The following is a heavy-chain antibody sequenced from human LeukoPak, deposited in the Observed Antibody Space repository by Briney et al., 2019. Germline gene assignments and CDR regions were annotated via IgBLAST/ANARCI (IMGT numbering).Heavy chain of an antibody. CDR2: ISGSGGST. J-gene: IGHJ4*02. CDR3: AKDIPLYDYIWGSYRYAGEAFDY. CDR1: GFTFSSYA. Sequence: PGGSLRLSCAATGFTFSSYAMSWVRQAQGKGMEWASSISGSGGSTYYAGSVKGRFTISRDNSKKTLYLQMNSLRAEDTAVYYCAKDIPLYDYIWGSYRYAGEAFDYWGQGTLVTVSS. V-gene: IGHV3-23*01. D-gene: IGHD3-16*02.